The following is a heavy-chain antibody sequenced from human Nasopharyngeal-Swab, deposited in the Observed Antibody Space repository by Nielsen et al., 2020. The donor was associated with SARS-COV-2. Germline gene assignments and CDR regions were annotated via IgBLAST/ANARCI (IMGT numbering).Heavy chain of an antibody. D-gene: IGHD3-10*01. CDR1: GYTFTSYA. J-gene: IGHJ6*02. V-gene: IGHV7-4-1*02. CDR2: INTNTGNP. CDR3: AREERGVTLEGGYYYYGMDV. Sequence: ASVKVSCKASGYTFTSYAKNWVRQAPGQGLEWMGWINTNTGNPTYAQGFTGRFVFSLDTSVSTAYLQISSLKAEDTAVYYCAREERGVTLEGGYYYYGMDVWGQGTTVTVSS.